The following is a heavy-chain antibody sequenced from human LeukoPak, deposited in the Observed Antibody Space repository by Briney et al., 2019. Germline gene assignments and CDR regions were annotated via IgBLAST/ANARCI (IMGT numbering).Heavy chain of an antibody. Sequence: GGSLRLSCAASGFTFSSYDMHWVRQATGEGLEWVSSISTAGDTYFSGSVKGRFTISRENAKNSLYLQMNSLRVGDTAVYYCARGLPGGPDPWGQGTLVTVSS. V-gene: IGHV3-13*01. J-gene: IGHJ5*02. CDR2: ISTAGDT. CDR3: ARGLPGGPDP. CDR1: GFTFSSYD. D-gene: IGHD2-15*01.